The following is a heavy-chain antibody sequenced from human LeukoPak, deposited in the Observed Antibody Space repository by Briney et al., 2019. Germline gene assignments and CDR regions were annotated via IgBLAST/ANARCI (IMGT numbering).Heavy chain of an antibody. D-gene: IGHD3-3*01. CDR1: GGSISSYY. J-gene: IGHJ5*02. V-gene: IGHV4-4*07. CDR3: ARDFSGYDFWSGYYTGFENNWFDP. Sequence: SETLSLTSTVSGGSISSYYWSWIRQPAGKGLEWIGRIYTSGSTNYNPSLKSRVTMSVDTSKNQFSLKLSSVTAADTAVYYCARDFSGYDFWSGYYTGFENNWFDPWGQGTLVTVSS. CDR2: IYTSGST.